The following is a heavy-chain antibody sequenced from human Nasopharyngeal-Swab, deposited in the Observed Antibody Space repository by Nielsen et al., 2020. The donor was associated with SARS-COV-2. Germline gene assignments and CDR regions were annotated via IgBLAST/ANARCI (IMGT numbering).Heavy chain of an antibody. V-gene: IGHV1-8*01. Sequence: ASVKVSCKASGYNFTTYDFNWVRQATGQGLEWMGWMNPNSGNTGYALKFQGRVTMTRNTSIRTAYMELSSLRSEDTAVYYCARGGVGAVGGALDYWGQGTQVTVSS. CDR1: GYNFTTYD. CDR3: ARGGVGAVGGALDY. CDR2: MNPNSGNT. J-gene: IGHJ4*02. D-gene: IGHD1-26*01.